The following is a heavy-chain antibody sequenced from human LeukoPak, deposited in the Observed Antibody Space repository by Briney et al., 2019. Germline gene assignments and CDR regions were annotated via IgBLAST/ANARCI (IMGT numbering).Heavy chain of an antibody. D-gene: IGHD3-10*01. CDR3: ARGRDCYGSGSYYLFFDY. CDR1: GGSFSGYY. Sequence: SETLSLTCAVYGGSFSGYYWSWIRQPPGKGLEWIGEINHSGSTNYNPSLKSRVTISVDTSKNQFSLKLSSVTAADTAVYYCARGRDCYGSGSYYLFFDYWGQGTLVTVSS. J-gene: IGHJ4*02. CDR2: INHSGST. V-gene: IGHV4-34*01.